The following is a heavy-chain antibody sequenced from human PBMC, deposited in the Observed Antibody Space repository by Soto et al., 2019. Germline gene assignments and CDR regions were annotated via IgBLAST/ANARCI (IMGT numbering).Heavy chain of an antibody. D-gene: IGHD2-21*02. V-gene: IGHV3-11*01. CDR1: GFTFSDYY. Sequence: PGGSLRLSCAASGFTFSDYYMSWIRQAPGKGLEWVSYISSSGSTIYYADSVKGRFTISRDNAKNSLYLQMNSLRAEDTAVYYCARDNLGVVTAYYYYYGMDVWGQGTTVTVSS. J-gene: IGHJ6*02. CDR2: ISSSGSTI. CDR3: ARDNLGVVTAYYYYYGMDV.